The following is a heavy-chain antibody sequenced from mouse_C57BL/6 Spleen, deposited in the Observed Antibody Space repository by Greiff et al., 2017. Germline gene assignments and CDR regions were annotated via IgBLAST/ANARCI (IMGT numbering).Heavy chain of an antibody. Sequence: QVTLKESGPGILQSSQTLSLTCSFSGFSLSTSGMGVSWIRQPSGKGLEWLAHIYWDDDKRYNPSLKSRLTISKDTSRNQVFLKITSVDTADTATYYCARRERNDYWYSDVWGTGTTVTVSS. CDR3: ARRERNDYWYSDV. CDR2: IYWDDDK. CDR1: GFSLSTSGMG. D-gene: IGHD2-3*01. V-gene: IGHV8-12*01. J-gene: IGHJ1*03.